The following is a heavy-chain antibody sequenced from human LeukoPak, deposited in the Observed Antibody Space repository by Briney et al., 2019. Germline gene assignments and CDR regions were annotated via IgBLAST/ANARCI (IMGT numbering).Heavy chain of an antibody. CDR1: GGSISSSSYY. Sequence: SETLSLTCTVSGGSISSSSYYWDWIRQPPGKGLEWIGSIYYSGSAYYNPSLKSRVTISVDTSKNQFSLKLSSVTAADTAVYYCARHYSTSLVYRFDPWGQGTLLTVSS. CDR2: IYYSGSA. J-gene: IGHJ5*02. V-gene: IGHV4-39*01. CDR3: ARHYSTSLVYRFDP. D-gene: IGHD6-6*01.